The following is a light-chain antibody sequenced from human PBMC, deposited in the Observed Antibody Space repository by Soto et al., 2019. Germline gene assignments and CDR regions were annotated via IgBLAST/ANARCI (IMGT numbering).Light chain of an antibody. Sequence: DIQMTQSPSTLSASVGDRVTITCRASQTISTWLAWYRQKPGQAPKLLIYKASTLQTGVPSRFSGSGSGADFTLTISSLQPEDFGTYYCQQYTSYYTFGQGTKLEIK. V-gene: IGKV1-5*03. CDR1: QTISTW. CDR3: QQYTSYYT. J-gene: IGKJ2*01. CDR2: KAS.